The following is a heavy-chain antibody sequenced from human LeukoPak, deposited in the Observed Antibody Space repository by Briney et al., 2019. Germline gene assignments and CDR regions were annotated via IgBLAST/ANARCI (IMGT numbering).Heavy chain of an antibody. D-gene: IGHD3-22*01. CDR1: GGSISSGSYY. Sequence: SETLSLTCTVSGGSISSGSYYWGWTRQPPGKGLEWIGSIYYSGSTYYNPSLKSRVTISVDTSKNQFSLKLSSVTAADTAVYYCASATYYYDSSGYYPHWYFDLWGRGTLVTVSS. CDR2: IYYSGST. CDR3: ASATYYYDSSGYYPHWYFDL. J-gene: IGHJ2*01. V-gene: IGHV4-39*07.